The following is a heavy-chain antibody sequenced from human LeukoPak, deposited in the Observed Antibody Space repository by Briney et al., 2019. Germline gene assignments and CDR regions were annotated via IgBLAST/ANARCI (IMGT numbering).Heavy chain of an antibody. CDR1: RFTFNSYA. Sequence: GGSLRLSCAASRFTFNSYAMSWVRQAPGKGLEWVSVIGGSNGITFYVGSVKGRFTISRDNSKNTLYLQMNSLRAEDTAVYYCAKDGGIDYWGQGTLVTVSS. V-gene: IGHV3-23*01. CDR2: IGGSNGIT. J-gene: IGHJ4*02. D-gene: IGHD1-14*01. CDR3: AKDGGIDY.